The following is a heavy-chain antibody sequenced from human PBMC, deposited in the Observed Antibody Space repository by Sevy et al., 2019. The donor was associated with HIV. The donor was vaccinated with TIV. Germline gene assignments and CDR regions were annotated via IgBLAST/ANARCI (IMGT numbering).Heavy chain of an antibody. V-gene: IGHV3-53*01. D-gene: IGHD4-17*01. CDR1: GITVSSNY. CDR3: AKSPSHGYGDCFDY. CDR2: IFASSNT. J-gene: IGHJ4*02. Sequence: GGSLRLSCAVSGITVSSNYMGWVRQAPGKGLQWVSGIFASSNTHFADSVKGRFTISRDNSKNTLYLQMNSLRAEDTAVYYCAKSPSHGYGDCFDYWGQGTLVTVSS.